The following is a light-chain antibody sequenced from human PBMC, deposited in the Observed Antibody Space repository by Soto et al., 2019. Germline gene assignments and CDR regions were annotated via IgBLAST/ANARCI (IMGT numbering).Light chain of an antibody. Sequence: QSVLPQPPSASGTPGQRVSISCSGSSSNIGRSTVSWYQQLPGTAPKLLIYNNNRRPSGVPARFSGSKSGTSASLVISGLQSEDEADYYCAAWDDSLNGVVFGGGTKLTVL. CDR2: NNN. V-gene: IGLV1-44*01. CDR3: AAWDDSLNGVV. J-gene: IGLJ2*01. CDR1: SSNIGRST.